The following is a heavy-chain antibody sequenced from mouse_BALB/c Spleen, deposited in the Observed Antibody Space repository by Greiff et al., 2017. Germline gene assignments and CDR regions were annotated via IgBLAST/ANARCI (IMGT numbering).Heavy chain of an antibody. Sequence: QVQLQQPGAELVKPGASVKMSCKASGYTFTSYNMHWVKQTPGQGLEWIGTIYPGNGDTSYNQKFKGKATLTADKSSSTAYMQLSSLTSEDSAVYYCARSGGRRSAMDYWGQGTSVTVSS. D-gene: IGHD3-1*01. CDR1: GYTFTSYN. V-gene: IGHV1-12*01. CDR3: ARSGGRRSAMDY. J-gene: IGHJ4*01. CDR2: IYPGNGDT.